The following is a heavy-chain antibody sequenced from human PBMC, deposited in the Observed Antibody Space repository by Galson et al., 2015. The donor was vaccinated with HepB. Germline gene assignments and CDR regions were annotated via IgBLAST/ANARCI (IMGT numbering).Heavy chain of an antibody. V-gene: IGHV3-23*01. CDR2: INAGGDYS. Sequence: SLRLSCAASGFTFSNYAMNWVRLPPGKGLEWVSAINAGGDYSIYADSVKGRFIVSRDNPHNTLYLQMDRLRAEDTAIYYCLKGGHDDYGRERGQGTLVTVSS. CDR1: GFTFSNYA. J-gene: IGHJ4*02. D-gene: IGHD4/OR15-4a*01. CDR3: LKGGHDDYGRE.